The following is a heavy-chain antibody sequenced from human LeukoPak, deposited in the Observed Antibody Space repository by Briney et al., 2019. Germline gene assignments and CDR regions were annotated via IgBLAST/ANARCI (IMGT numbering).Heavy chain of an antibody. Sequence: GGSLRLSCAASGFTFSDYYMSWIRQAPGKGLEWVSYISSSGSTIYYADSVKGRFTISRDNSKNTLYLQMNSLRAEDTAVYYCARDLKQWLSPPYYFDYWGQGTLVTVSS. V-gene: IGHV3-11*04. CDR3: ARDLKQWLSPPYYFDY. CDR2: ISSSGSTI. CDR1: GFTFSDYY. J-gene: IGHJ4*02. D-gene: IGHD6-19*01.